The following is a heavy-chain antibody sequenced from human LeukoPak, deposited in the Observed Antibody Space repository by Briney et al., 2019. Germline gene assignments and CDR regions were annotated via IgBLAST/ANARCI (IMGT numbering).Heavy chain of an antibody. J-gene: IGHJ5*02. CDR2: IYPGDSDT. CDR1: GYSFTSYW. Sequence: PGESLKISCKGSGYSFTSYWIGWVRQMPGKGLEWMGIIYPGDSDTRYSPSFQGQVTISADKSISTAYLQWSSPKASDTAMYYCARRGIAAAGTNWFGPWGQGTLVTVSS. V-gene: IGHV5-51*03. D-gene: IGHD6-13*01. CDR3: ARRGIAAAGTNWFGP.